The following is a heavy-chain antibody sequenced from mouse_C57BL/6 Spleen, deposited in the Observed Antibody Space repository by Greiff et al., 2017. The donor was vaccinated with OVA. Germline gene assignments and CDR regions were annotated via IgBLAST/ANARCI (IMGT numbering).Heavy chain of an antibody. CDR1: GYTFTDYY. J-gene: IGHJ2*01. V-gene: IGHV1-26*01. CDR2: INPNNGGT. Sequence: EVQLQQSGPELVKPGASVKISCKASGYTFTDYYMNWVKQSHGKSLEWIGDINPNNGGTSYNQKFKGKATLTVDKSSSTAYMELRSLTSEDSAVYYCARWDSSGEYWGQGTTLTVSS. CDR3: ARWDSSGEY. D-gene: IGHD3-2*02.